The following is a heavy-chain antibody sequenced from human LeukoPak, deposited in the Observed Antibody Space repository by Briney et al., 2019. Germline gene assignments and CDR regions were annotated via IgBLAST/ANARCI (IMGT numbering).Heavy chain of an antibody. J-gene: IGHJ4*02. Sequence: PSETLSLTCTVSGGSISSSSYYWGWIRQPPGKGLEWIGSIYYSGSTHYNPSLKSRVTISVDTSKNQFSLKLSSVTAADTAVCYCARHSVWGSSGFDYWGQGTLVTVSS. CDR3: ARHSVWGSSGFDY. CDR2: IYYSGST. CDR1: GGSISSSSYY. V-gene: IGHV4-39*01. D-gene: IGHD3-22*01.